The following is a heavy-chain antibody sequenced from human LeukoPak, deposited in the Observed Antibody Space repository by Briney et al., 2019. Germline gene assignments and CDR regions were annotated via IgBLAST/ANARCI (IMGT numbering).Heavy chain of an antibody. CDR1: GGSISSYY. V-gene: IGHV4-59*01. CDR2: IYYSGST. Sequence: SETLSLTCTVSGGSISSYYWSWIRQPPGKGLEWIGYIYYSGSTNYNPSLKSRVTISVDTSKNQFSLKLSSVTAADTAVYYCARVLRYFDWLSTFDPWGQGTLATVSS. CDR3: ARVLRYFDWLSTFDP. D-gene: IGHD3-9*01. J-gene: IGHJ5*02.